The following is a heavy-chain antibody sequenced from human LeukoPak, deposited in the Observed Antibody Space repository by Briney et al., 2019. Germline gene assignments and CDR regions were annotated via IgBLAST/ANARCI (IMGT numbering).Heavy chain of an antibody. CDR2: IKQDGSEK. V-gene: IGHV3-7*01. J-gene: IGHJ4*02. Sequence: PGGSLRLSCAASGFTFRSYWMSWVRQAPGKGLEWVANIKQDGSEKYYVDSVKGRFTISRDNAKNSLYLQMNSLRAEDTAVYYFAREQPYYYDSSGTALMAGIKYYFDYWGQGTLVTVSS. D-gene: IGHD3-22*01. CDR1: GFTFRSYW. CDR3: AREQPYYYDSSGTALMAGIKYYFDY.